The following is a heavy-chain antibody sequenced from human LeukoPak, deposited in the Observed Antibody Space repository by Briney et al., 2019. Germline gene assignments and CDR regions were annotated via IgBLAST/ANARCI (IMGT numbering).Heavy chain of an antibody. J-gene: IGHJ4*02. CDR3: ARGTLFIPFDY. Sequence: PSETLSLTCTVSGGSISSGSYYWSGIRQPAGKGLEWIGRIYTSGSTNYNPSLKSRVTISVDTSKNQFSLKLSSVTAADTAVYYCARGTLFIPFDYWGQGTLVTVSS. CDR1: GGSISSGSYY. V-gene: IGHV4-61*02. D-gene: IGHD1-14*01. CDR2: IYTSGST.